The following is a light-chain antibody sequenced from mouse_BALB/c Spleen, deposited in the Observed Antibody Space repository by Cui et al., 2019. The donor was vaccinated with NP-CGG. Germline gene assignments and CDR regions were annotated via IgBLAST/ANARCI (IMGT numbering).Light chain of an antibody. Sequence: QAVVTQESALTPSPGETVTPTCRSSTGAVTTSNYANWVQEKPDHLFTGLIGGTNNRVPGVPARFSGSLIGDKAALTITGAQTEDEAIYFCALWYSNHWVFGGGTKLTVL. V-gene: IGLV1*01. CDR2: GTN. CDR3: ALWYSNHWV. J-gene: IGLJ1*01. CDR1: TGAVTTSNY.